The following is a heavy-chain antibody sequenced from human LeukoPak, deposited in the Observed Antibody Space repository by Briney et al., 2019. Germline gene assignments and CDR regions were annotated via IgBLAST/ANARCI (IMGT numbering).Heavy chain of an antibody. J-gene: IGHJ4*02. Sequence: ASVKVSCKASGYTFTGYHLHWVRQAPGHGLEWMGRINPNSGDTIYAQKFQGRVTMTRDTSISTAYMELSRLRSDDTAVYYCARDYCSSTSCLFDYWGQGTLVTVSS. V-gene: IGHV1-2*06. CDR3: ARDYCSSTSCLFDY. CDR1: GYTFTGYH. CDR2: INPNSGDT. D-gene: IGHD2-2*01.